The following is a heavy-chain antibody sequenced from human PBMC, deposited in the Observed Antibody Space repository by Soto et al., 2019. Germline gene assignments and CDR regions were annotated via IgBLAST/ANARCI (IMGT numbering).Heavy chain of an antibody. Sequence: ASVKVSCKASGYTFTGYYMHWVRQAPGQGLEWMGWINPNSGGTNYAQKFQGWVTMTRDTSISTAYMELSRLRSDDTAVYYCVRISNITEFDAFHIWGQGTRVTVAS. CDR3: VRISNITEFDAFHI. V-gene: IGHV1-2*04. J-gene: IGHJ3*02. CDR2: INPNSGGT. CDR1: GYTFTGYY.